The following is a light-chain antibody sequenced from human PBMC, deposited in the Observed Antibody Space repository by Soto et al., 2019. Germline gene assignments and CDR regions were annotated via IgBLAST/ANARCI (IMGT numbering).Light chain of an antibody. Sequence: EIVLTQSPGTLSLSPGERATLSCRASQSVRSSFLAWYQQKPGQAPRLLIYAASSRATGIPDRFSGSGSGTDFTLTISTLEPEDFAVYYCQQYDSSARTFGQGSKLEIK. J-gene: IGKJ2*01. CDR1: QSVRSSF. CDR3: QQYDSSART. CDR2: AAS. V-gene: IGKV3-20*01.